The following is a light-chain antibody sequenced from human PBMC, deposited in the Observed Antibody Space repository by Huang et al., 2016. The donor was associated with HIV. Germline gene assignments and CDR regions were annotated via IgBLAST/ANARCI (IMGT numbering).Light chain of an antibody. Sequence: EIVMTQSPATLSVSPGERATLSCRASQSVSSNLAWYQQKPGQAPRLLIYGASTRATGIQARFSGSGSGTEFTLTISSLQSQDFAIYYCQQYNNWPPRDVTFGPGTKVDIK. CDR3: QQYNNWPPRDVT. V-gene: IGKV3-15*01. CDR2: GAS. CDR1: QSVSSN. J-gene: IGKJ3*01.